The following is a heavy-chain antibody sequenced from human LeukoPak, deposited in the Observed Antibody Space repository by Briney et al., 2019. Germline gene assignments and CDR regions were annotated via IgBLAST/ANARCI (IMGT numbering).Heavy chain of an antibody. CDR1: GFTFSSYW. J-gene: IGHJ3*01. CDR3: ARGNYYDTSGYPV. V-gene: IGHV3-74*01. Sequence: AGSLRLSCAASGFTFSSYWMHWVRQVPGKGLVWVSRINSDGSRTSSADSVKGRFTISRDNAKNTLYLQMNSLRAEDTAVYYCARGNYYDTSGYPVWGQGTMVTVSS. CDR2: INSDGSRT. D-gene: IGHD3-22*01.